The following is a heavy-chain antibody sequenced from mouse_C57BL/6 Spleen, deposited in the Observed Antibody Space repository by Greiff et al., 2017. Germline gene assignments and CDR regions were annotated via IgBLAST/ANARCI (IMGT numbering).Heavy chain of an antibody. V-gene: IGHV1-54*01. J-gene: IGHJ4*01. CDR2: INPGSGGT. Sequence: VQLQQSGAELVRPGTSVKVSCKASGYAFTNYLIEWVKQRPGQGLEWIGVINPGSGGTNYNEQFKGKATLTADKSSSTAYMQLSSLTSEDSAVYFCARADYYGSSYGYAMDDWGQGTSVTVSS. D-gene: IGHD1-1*01. CDR1: GYAFTNYL. CDR3: ARADYYGSSYGYAMDD.